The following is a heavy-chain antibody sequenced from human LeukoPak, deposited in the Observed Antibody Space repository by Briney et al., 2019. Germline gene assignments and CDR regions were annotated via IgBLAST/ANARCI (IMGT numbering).Heavy chain of an antibody. J-gene: IGHJ1*01. Sequence: PGGSLRLSCAAPGFTFSSYEMNWVRQAPGKGLEWVSYISSSGSTIYYADSVKGRFTISRDNAKNSLYLQMNSLRAEDTAVYYCARVQGREYYYDSSGYYYVPKYFQHWGQGTLVTVSS. D-gene: IGHD3-22*01. CDR3: ARVQGREYYYDSSGYYYVPKYFQH. V-gene: IGHV3-48*03. CDR1: GFTFSSYE. CDR2: ISSSGSTI.